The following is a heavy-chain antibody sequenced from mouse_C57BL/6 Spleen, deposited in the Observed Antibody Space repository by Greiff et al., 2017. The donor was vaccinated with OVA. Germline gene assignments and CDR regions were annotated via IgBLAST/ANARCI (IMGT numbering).Heavy chain of an antibody. D-gene: IGHD2-5*01. CDR1: GYSITSGYD. Sequence: DVMLVESGPGMVKPSQSLSLTCTVTGYSITSGYDWHWIRHFPGNKLEWLGYISYSGSTNYNPSLKSRISITHDTSKNHFFLKLNSVTTEDTATYYCARALRSNPRGFAYWGQGTLVTVSA. CDR3: ARALRSNPRGFAY. V-gene: IGHV3-1*01. CDR2: ISYSGST. J-gene: IGHJ3*01.